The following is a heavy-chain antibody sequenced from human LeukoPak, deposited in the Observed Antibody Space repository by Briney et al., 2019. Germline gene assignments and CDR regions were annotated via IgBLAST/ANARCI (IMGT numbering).Heavy chain of an antibody. CDR3: AKDRAYTGSPRAFDI. D-gene: IGHD1-26*01. CDR1: GFSFSTYA. J-gene: IGHJ3*02. V-gene: IGHV3-23*01. Sequence: GASLRLSCAASGFSFSTYAMSWVRQAPGKGLDWVSGISGGGSRTYYADSVKGRFTISRDNSKNTLYLQMSSLRAEDTAVYYCAKDRAYTGSPRAFDIWGQGTMVTVSS. CDR2: ISGGGSRT.